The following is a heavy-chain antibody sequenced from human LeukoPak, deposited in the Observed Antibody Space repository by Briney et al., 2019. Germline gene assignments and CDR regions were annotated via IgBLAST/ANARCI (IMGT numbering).Heavy chain of an antibody. CDR2: IYSGGST. V-gene: IGHV3-53*01. J-gene: IGHJ4*02. Sequence: PGGSLRLSCAASGFTVSSNYMSWVRRAPGKGLEWVSVIYSGGSTYYADSVKGRFTISRDNSKNTLYLQMNSLRAEDTAVYYCARMGDDPAIVDYWGQGTLVTVSS. D-gene: IGHD2-2*01. CDR3: ARMGDDPAIVDY. CDR1: GFTVSSNY.